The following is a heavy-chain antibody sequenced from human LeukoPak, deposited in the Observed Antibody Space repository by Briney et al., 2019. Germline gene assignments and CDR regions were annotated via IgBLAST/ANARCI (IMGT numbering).Heavy chain of an antibody. J-gene: IGHJ3*02. CDR1: GYTFTGYY. CDR2: INPNSGGT. CDR3: ARDRGYSGYGLDAFDI. V-gene: IGHV1-2*04. D-gene: IGHD5-12*01. Sequence: GASVKVSCKASGYTFTGYYMHWVRQAPGQGLEWMGWINPNSGGTNYAQKFQGWVTMTRDTSISTAYMELSRLRSGDTAVYYCARDRGYSGYGLDAFDIWGQGTMVTVSS.